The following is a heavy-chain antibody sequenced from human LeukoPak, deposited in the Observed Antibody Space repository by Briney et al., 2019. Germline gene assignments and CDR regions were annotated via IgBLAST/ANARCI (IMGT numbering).Heavy chain of an antibody. J-gene: IGHJ5*02. V-gene: IGHV1-2*02. Sequence: GASVKVSCKASGYTFTGYYMHWVRQAPGQGLEWMGWINPNSGGTIYAQKFQGRVTMTRDTSISTVYMELRSLRSDDTAVYYCARAGHTMIRGSLDPWGQGTLVTVSS. CDR2: INPNSGGT. CDR3: ARAGHTMIRGSLDP. CDR1: GYTFTGYY. D-gene: IGHD3-10*01.